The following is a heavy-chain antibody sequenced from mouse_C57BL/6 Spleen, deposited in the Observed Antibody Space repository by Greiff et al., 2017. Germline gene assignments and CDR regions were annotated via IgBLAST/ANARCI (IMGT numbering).Heavy chain of an antibody. CDR2: INPGSGGT. D-gene: IGHD1-1*01. J-gene: IGHJ1*03. V-gene: IGHV1-54*01. CDR1: GYAFTNYS. CDR3: ARRRTVVAHWYFDV. Sequence: VKLMESGAELVRPGTSVKVSCKASGYAFTNYSIEWVKQRPGQGLEWIGVINPGSGGTNYNEKFKGKATLTADKSSSTDYMQLSSLTSEDSAVYFCARRRTVVAHWYFDVWGTGTTVTVSS.